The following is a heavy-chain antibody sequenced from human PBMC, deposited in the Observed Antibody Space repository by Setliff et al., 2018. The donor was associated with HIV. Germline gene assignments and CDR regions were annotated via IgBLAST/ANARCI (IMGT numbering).Heavy chain of an antibody. J-gene: IGHJ6*03. CDR1: GGTFSSYA. D-gene: IGHD2-2*01. Sequence: ASVKVSCKASGGTFSSYAISWVRQAPGQGLEWMGRIIPIFGTANYAQKFQGRVTITADKSTSAAYMELSSLRSEDTAVYYCARERLYIVVVPAAIPYEGYYYMDVWGKGTTVTVSS. CDR3: ARERLYIVVVPAAIPYEGYYYMDV. V-gene: IGHV1-69*06. CDR2: IIPIFGTA.